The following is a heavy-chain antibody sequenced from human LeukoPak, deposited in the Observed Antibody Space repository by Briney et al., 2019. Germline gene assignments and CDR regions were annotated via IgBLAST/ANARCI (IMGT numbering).Heavy chain of an antibody. J-gene: IGHJ6*03. CDR2: IRSKANSYAT. CDR3: TRPTKDGSYLHYYYMDV. Sequence: GGSLRLSCAASGFTFSGSAMHWVRQASGKGLEWVGRIRSKANSYATAYAASVKGRFTISRDDSKNTAYLQMNSLKTEDTAVYYCTRPTKDGSYLHYYYMDVWGKGTTVTVSS. V-gene: IGHV3-73*01. D-gene: IGHD1-26*01. CDR1: GFTFSGSA.